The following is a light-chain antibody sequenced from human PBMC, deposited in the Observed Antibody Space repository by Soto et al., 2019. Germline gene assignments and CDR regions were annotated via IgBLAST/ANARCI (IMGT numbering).Light chain of an antibody. CDR3: QQYGSSGT. J-gene: IGKJ1*01. Sequence: EIVLTQSPGTLSLSPGERATLSCRASQSVSNNYLAWYQQKPGQAPRLLIYGASNRATGIPDRFSCSGSGTDFTLTISRLEPEDFGVYYCQQYGSSGTFGQGTKVEGK. CDR2: GAS. V-gene: IGKV3-20*01. CDR1: QSVSNNY.